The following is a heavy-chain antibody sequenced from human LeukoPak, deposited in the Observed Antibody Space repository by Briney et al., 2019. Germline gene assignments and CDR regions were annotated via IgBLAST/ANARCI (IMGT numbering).Heavy chain of an antibody. V-gene: IGHV3-23*01. CDR1: GAAFTKYG. CDR3: ATEGFYY. Sequence: GGSLRLSCAASGAAFTKYGMKWVRQAAGAGLEYISGISRSGDITHYAASVKGRFTISRDNVQITLYFQMNSLRADDTALYYCATEGFYYWGPGTQVTVSS. CDR2: ISRSGDIT. J-gene: IGHJ4*02.